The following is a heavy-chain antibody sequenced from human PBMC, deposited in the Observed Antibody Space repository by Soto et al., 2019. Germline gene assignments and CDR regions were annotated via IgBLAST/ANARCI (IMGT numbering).Heavy chain of an antibody. D-gene: IGHD1-26*01. V-gene: IGHV1-69*12. CDR2: IIPIFGTA. J-gene: IGHJ6*02. Sequence: QVQLVQSGAEVKKPGSSVKVSCKASGGTFSSYAISWVRQAPGQGLEWMGGIIPIFGTANYAQKFQGRVTITADESTSTAYMELSSLRSEDTAVYYCARGGLVGATRGYYYYYGMDVWGQGTTVTVSS. CDR1: GGTFSSYA. CDR3: ARGGLVGATRGYYYYYGMDV.